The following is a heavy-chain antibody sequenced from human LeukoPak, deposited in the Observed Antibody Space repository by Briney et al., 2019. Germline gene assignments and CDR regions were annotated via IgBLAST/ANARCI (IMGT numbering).Heavy chain of an antibody. J-gene: IGHJ5*02. CDR2: IKSKTDGGTT. Sequence: AGGSLRLSCAASGFTFRNVWVSWVRQAPVKGLEWVGRIKSKTDGGTTDYAASVKGRFTISRDDSKSIAYLQMNSLQTEDTAVFYCSRVLTSGTRRFDPWGQGTLVTVSS. CDR3: SRVLTSGTRRFDP. V-gene: IGHV3-15*01. D-gene: IGHD1-1*01. CDR1: GFTFRNVW.